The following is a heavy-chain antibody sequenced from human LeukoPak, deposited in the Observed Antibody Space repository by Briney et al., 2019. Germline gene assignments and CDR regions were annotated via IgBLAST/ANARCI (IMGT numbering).Heavy chain of an antibody. D-gene: IGHD4-17*01. CDR1: GGTFSSYA. CDR2: IIPIFGTA. CDR3: ARGKEDDYDDDFGYYYYMDV. Sequence: SVKVSCKASGGTFSSYAISWVRQAPGQGLEWMGGIIPIFGTANYAQKFQGRVTITTDESTSTAYMELSSLRSEDTAVYYCARGKEDDYDDDFGYYYYMDVWGKGTTVTVSS. J-gene: IGHJ6*03. V-gene: IGHV1-69*05.